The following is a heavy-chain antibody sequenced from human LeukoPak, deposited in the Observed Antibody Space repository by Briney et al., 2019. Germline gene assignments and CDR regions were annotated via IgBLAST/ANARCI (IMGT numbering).Heavy chain of an antibody. CDR2: ISSSSSTI. CDR1: GFTFSSYS. CDR3: ARDERYCSSTSCPVDY. Sequence: GGSLRLSCAASGFTFSSYSMNWVRQAPGKGLEWVSYISSSSSTIYYADSVKGRFTISRDNAKNSLYLQMNSLRAEDTAVYYCARDERYCSSTSCPVDYWGQGTLVTVSS. D-gene: IGHD2-2*01. J-gene: IGHJ4*02. V-gene: IGHV3-48*04.